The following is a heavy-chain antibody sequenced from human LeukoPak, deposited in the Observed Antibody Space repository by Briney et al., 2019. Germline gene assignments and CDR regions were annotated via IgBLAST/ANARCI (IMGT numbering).Heavy chain of an antibody. CDR2: IQYDGSNK. CDR1: GFTLSSYG. V-gene: IGHV3-30*02. Sequence: GGSLRLSCAASGFTLSSYGIHWVRQAPGKGLERVAFIQYDGSNKYYADSVRGRFTISRDNSQNTLYLQMNSLRNEDTAVYYCAKNSHHPLLFYTDVWGKGTTVTIS. D-gene: IGHD2-15*01. CDR3: AKNSHHPLLFYTDV. J-gene: IGHJ6*03.